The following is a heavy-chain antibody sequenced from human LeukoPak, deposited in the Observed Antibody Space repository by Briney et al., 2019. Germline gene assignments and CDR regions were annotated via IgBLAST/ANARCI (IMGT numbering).Heavy chain of an antibody. CDR3: ARHKNQGTVVRGLMSPPYFDY. D-gene: IGHD3-10*01. V-gene: IGHV4-59*08. J-gene: IGHJ4*02. CDR1: GGSMRRYH. Sequence: PSETLPLTCTVSGGSMRRYHWRWLRQPPGKGLEWIGYIYYSGSTNYNPSLKSRVTISVDTSKNQFSLKLSSVTAADTAVYYCARHKNQGTVVRGLMSPPYFDYWGQGTLVTVSS. CDR2: IYYSGST.